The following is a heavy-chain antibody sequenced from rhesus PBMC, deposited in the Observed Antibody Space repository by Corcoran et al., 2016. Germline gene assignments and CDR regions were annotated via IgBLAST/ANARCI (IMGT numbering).Heavy chain of an antibody. CDR2: IDGKIAGT. CDR1: GGSIGGYY. CDR3: ARRRDFDI. J-gene: IGHJ2*01. V-gene: IGHV4-81*01. Sequence: QVQLQESGPGLVKPSETLSLTCAVSGGSIGGYYWSWIRQAPGKGLEWIGNIDGKIAGTNYNPPPKSRVTITKDASKNQFSRKLSSVTSADPAVYYCARRRDFDIWGPGTPITISS.